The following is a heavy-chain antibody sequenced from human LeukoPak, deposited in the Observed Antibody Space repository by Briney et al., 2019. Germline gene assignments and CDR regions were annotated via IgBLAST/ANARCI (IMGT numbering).Heavy chain of an antibody. D-gene: IGHD3-22*01. CDR3: ARDLYRIVVVPHYFDY. CDR2: IKEDGSEK. Sequence: GGSLRLSCAASGFTFSSYWMTWVRQAPGKGLEWVANIKEDGSEKYYVDSVKGRFTISRDNAKNSLYLQMNSLRAEDTAVYYCARDLYRIVVVPHYFDYWGQGTLVTVSS. V-gene: IGHV3-7*01. J-gene: IGHJ4*02. CDR1: GFTFSSYW.